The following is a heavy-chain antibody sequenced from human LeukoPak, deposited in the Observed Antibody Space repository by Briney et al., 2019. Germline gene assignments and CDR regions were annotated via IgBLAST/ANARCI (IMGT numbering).Heavy chain of an antibody. V-gene: IGHV3-7*01. D-gene: IGHD3-10*01. CDR3: AKDNSMVRGVITY. CDR2: MNQDGSEK. J-gene: IGHJ4*02. Sequence: PGGSLRLSCAASEFTVGLYWMTWVRQAPGKGLEWVANMNQDGSEKYYVDSVKGRFTISRDNAKNSLYLQMNSLRAEDTAVYYCAKDNSMVRGVITYWGQGTLVTVSS. CDR1: EFTVGLYW.